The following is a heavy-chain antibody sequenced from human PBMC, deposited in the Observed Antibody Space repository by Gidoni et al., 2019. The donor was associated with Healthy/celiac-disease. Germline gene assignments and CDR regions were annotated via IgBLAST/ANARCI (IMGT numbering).Heavy chain of an antibody. CDR2: MNPNSGNT. Sequence: QVQLVQSGAEVKKPGASVKVSCEASGYTFTSSDINWVRQATGQGPEWMGWMNPNSGNTGYAQKFQGRVTMTRNTSISTAYMELSSLRSEDTAVYYCARRYCSSTSCRTSLGYWGQGTLVTVSS. D-gene: IGHD2-2*01. CDR1: GYTFTSSD. CDR3: ARRYCSSTSCRTSLGY. J-gene: IGHJ4*02. V-gene: IGHV1-8*01.